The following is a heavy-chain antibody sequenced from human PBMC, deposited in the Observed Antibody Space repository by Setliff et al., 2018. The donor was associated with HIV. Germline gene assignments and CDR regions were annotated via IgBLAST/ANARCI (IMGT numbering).Heavy chain of an antibody. D-gene: IGHD5-18*01. J-gene: IGHJ4*01. V-gene: IGHV4-31*03. CDR1: SGSISSGTYY. CDR3: AREGKTALVTKYFDY. CDR2: IDYSGSA. Sequence: SETLSLTCTVSSGSISSGTYYWSWIRRYPGKGLEWIGYIDYSGSAFYNPSLKSRITISRDTSKNQFSLKMNSVTAADTAVYYCAREGKTALVTKYFDYWGHGKLVTVSS.